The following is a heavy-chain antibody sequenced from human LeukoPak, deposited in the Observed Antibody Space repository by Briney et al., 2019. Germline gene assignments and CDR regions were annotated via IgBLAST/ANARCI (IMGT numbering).Heavy chain of an antibody. J-gene: IGHJ4*02. CDR1: GGSISTATHY. CDR2: IHYTGIT. CDR3: ARQLSGTYQWTFDY. V-gene: IGHV4-39*01. Sequence: SETLSLTCTVSGGSISTATHYWAWIRQPPGEGLEWIGTIHYTGITYYNPSLKSRVTIPVDTSKNQFSLHLGSVTAADTAVYHCARQLSGTYQWTFDYWGQGTLVPVSS. D-gene: IGHD1-26*01.